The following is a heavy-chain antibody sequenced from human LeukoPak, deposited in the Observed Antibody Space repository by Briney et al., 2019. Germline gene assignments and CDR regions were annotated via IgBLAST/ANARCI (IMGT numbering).Heavy chain of an antibody. CDR1: GGSFSDYY. D-gene: IGHD3-22*01. V-gene: IGHV4-34*01. CDR3: ARARKTYYYDSSGYKFDY. Sequence: SETLSLTCAVYGGSFSDYYWRWIRQPPGKGLEWIGEINHSGSTNYNPSLKSRVTISVDTSKNQFSLKLSSVTAADTAVYYCARARKTYYYDSSGYKFDYWGQGTLVTVSS. CDR2: INHSGST. J-gene: IGHJ4*02.